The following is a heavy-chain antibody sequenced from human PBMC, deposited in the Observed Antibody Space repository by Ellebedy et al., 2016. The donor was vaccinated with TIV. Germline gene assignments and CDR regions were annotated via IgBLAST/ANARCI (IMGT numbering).Heavy chain of an antibody. CDR3: ARDSPGDGIDY. CDR1: GFTFSSYW. CDR2: ISSDASGT. J-gene: IGHJ4*01. V-gene: IGHV3-74*01. D-gene: IGHD2-21*01. Sequence: GESLKISXGASGFTFSSYWMHWVRQVPGKGLLWVSHISSDASGTSYADPVKGRFTISRDNAKNTVYLQMDSLRVEDTAVYFCARDSPGDGIDYWGHGTLVIVSS.